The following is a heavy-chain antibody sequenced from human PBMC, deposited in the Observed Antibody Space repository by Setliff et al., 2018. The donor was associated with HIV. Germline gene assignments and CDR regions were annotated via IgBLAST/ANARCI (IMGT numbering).Heavy chain of an antibody. V-gene: IGHV4-34*01. CDR2: ISHGGSA. Sequence: LSLTCAVYGESLSAYYWTWIRQPPGKGLEWTGEISHGGSANYNPSLKSRVTISEDTSKNQFSLKLKSATAADTAVYYCARGRGPVGGDAIDIWGQGTMVTVSS. J-gene: IGHJ3*02. CDR1: GESLSAYY. D-gene: IGHD3-16*01. CDR3: ARGRGPVGGDAIDI.